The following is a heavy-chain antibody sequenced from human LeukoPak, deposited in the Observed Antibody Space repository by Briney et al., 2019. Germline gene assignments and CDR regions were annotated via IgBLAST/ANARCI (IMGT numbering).Heavy chain of an antibody. D-gene: IGHD1-26*01. Sequence: GGSLRLSCAASEFTFTSYEMNWVRQAPGKGLEWVSYISSSGSTIYYADSVKGRFTISSDNAKNSLYLQMNSLRAGDTAVYYCARDSFRGSYSDYWGQGTLVTVSS. CDR3: ARDSFRGSYSDY. V-gene: IGHV3-48*03. CDR2: ISSSGSTI. J-gene: IGHJ4*02. CDR1: EFTFTSYE.